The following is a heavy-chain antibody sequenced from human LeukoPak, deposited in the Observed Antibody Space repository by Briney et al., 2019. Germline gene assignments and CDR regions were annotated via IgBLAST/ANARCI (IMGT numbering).Heavy chain of an antibody. Sequence: SETLSLTCTVSGGSVSSGSYYWSWIRQPPGKGLEWIGYIYYSGSTNYNPSLKSRVTISVDTSKNQFSLKLSSVTAADTAVYYCARGGSYGDYGYNWFDPWGQGTLVTVSS. CDR2: IYYSGST. V-gene: IGHV4-61*01. D-gene: IGHD4-17*01. J-gene: IGHJ5*02. CDR3: ARGGSYGDYGYNWFDP. CDR1: GGSVSSGSYY.